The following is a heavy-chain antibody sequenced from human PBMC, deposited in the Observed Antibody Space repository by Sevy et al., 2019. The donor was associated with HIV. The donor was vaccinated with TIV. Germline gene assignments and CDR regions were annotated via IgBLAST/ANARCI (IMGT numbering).Heavy chain of an antibody. J-gene: IGHJ6*03. D-gene: IGHD1-20*01. V-gene: IGHV3-23*01. Sequence: GGSLRLSCAASGFTFSSYAMSWVRQAPGKGLEWVSAISGSGGSTYYADSVKGRFTISRDNSKNTRYLQVISLRAEDTALYYCAKDGYKPSVGDENYYYYYMDVWGKGTTVTVSS. CDR1: GFTFSSYA. CDR3: AKDGYKPSVGDENYYYYYMDV. CDR2: ISGSGGST.